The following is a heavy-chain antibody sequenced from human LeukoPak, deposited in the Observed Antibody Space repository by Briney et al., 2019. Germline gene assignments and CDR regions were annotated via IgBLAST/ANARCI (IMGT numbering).Heavy chain of an antibody. CDR3: ARLEYCTDGVCYTIDY. V-gene: IGHV1-2*02. J-gene: IGHJ4*02. CDR2: INPNSGGT. D-gene: IGHD2-8*01. Sequence: ASVKVSCKASGYTFTGYYMHWVRQAPGQGLEWMGWINPNSGGTNYAQKFQGRVTMTRDTSISTAYMELSRLRSDDTAVYYCARLEYCTDGVCYTIDYWAQRPLVTVSS. CDR1: GYTFTGYY.